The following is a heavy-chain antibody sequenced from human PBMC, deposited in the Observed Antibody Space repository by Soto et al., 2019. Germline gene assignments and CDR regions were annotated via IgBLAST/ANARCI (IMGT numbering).Heavy chain of an antibody. CDR2: INHSGST. J-gene: IGHJ4*02. D-gene: IGHD2-2*01. V-gene: IGHV4-34*01. CDR3: ARDYARYCSSTTCYVTAFDC. Sequence: SETLSLTCALFGGSFSGYYWSWIRQPPGKGLEWIGEINHSGSTNYNPSLKSRVTISVDTSKNQFSLKLNSVTAADTAVYYCARDYARYCSSTTCYVTAFDCWGQGTLVTVSS. CDR1: GGSFSGYY.